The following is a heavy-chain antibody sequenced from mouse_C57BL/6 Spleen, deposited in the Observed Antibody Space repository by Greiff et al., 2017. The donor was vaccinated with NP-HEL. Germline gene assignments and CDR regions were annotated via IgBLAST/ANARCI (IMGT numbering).Heavy chain of an antibody. Sequence: EVQLQQSGPELVKPGASVKIPCKASGYTFTDYNMDWVKQSHGKSLEWIGDINPNNGGTIYNQKFKGKATLTVDKSSSTAYMERRSLTSEDTAVYYCARQQLRLRLYYYAMDYWGQGTSVTVSS. J-gene: IGHJ4*01. V-gene: IGHV1-18*01. CDR1: GYTFTDYN. CDR2: INPNNGGT. D-gene: IGHD3-2*02. CDR3: ARQQLRLRLYYYAMDY.